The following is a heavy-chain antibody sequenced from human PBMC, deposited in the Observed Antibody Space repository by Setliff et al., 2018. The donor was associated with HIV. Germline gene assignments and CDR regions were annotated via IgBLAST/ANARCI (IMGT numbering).Heavy chain of an antibody. V-gene: IGHV1-69*13. CDR3: ARASTRIGYDSSGYPFDY. CDR2: IIPIFGTA. D-gene: IGHD3-22*01. Sequence: ASVKVSCKASGGTFSSYAISWVRQAPGQGLEWMGGIIPIFGTANYAQKFQGRVTITADESTSTAYMELSSLRSEDTAVYYCARASTRIGYDSSGYPFDYWGQGTLVTVSS. J-gene: IGHJ4*02. CDR1: GGTFSSYA.